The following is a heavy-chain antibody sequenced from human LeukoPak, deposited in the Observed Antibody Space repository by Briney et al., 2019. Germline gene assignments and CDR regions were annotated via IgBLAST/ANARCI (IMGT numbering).Heavy chain of an antibody. J-gene: IGHJ4*02. CDR2: INTSGGST. D-gene: IGHD6-6*01. Sequence: PGGSLRLSCAASGFTFSSYGMSWVRQAPGKGLEWVSAINTSGGSTYYADSVKGRFTISRDNSKNTLYLQMNSLRAEDTAVYYCARDYSSSSLHGYWGQGTLVTVSS. CDR3: ARDYSSSSLHGY. CDR1: GFTFSSYG. V-gene: IGHV3-23*01.